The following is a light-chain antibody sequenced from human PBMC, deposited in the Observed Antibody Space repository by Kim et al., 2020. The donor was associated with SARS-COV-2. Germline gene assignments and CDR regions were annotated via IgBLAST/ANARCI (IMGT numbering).Light chain of an antibody. CDR2: GVS. V-gene: IGKV1-5*01. CDR3: QQHSTYPIT. CDR1: QSSGGV. J-gene: IGKJ5*01. Sequence: AAVGDRVTITCRARQSSGGVLAWYQQKPGKAPKRLIHGVSSVESGVPSRFSGSGSETEFTLTISSLQPEDFATYYCQQHSTYPITFGQGTRLEIK.